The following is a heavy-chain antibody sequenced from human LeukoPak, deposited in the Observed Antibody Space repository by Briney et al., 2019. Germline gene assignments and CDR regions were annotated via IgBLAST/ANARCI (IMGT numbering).Heavy chain of an antibody. CDR3: AKLQHDSSGWFYYYYYYMDV. D-gene: IGHD6-19*01. Sequence: GRSLRLSCAASGFTFSSYGMHWVRQAPGKGLEWVAFIRYDGSNKYYADSVKGRFTISRDNSKNTLYLQMNSLRAEDTAVYYCAKLQHDSSGWFYYYYYYMDVWGKGTTVTISS. V-gene: IGHV3-30*02. CDR1: GFTFSSYG. J-gene: IGHJ6*03. CDR2: IRYDGSNK.